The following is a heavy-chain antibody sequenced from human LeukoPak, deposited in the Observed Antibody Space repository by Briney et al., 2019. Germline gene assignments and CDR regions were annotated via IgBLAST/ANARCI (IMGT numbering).Heavy chain of an antibody. CDR2: IYSGGST. Sequence: PGGSLRLSCAASGFTVSSNYMSWVRQAPGKGLEWVSVIYSGGSTYYADSVKGRFTISRDNSKNTLYLQMNSLRAEDTAVYYCARRGGDMPARGFMDVWGKGTTVTVSS. CDR3: ARRGGDMPARGFMDV. D-gene: IGHD3-16*01. CDR1: GFTVSSNY. V-gene: IGHV3-53*01. J-gene: IGHJ6*03.